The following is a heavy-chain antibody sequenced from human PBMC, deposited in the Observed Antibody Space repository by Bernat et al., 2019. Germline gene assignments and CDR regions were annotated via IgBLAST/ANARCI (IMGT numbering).Heavy chain of an antibody. D-gene: IGHD3-10*01. J-gene: IGHJ4*02. CDR3: ARDGDETRPGEVFGNY. CDR2: ISYDGSNK. V-gene: IGHV3-30-3*01. CDR1: GFTFSSYA. Sequence: QVQLVESGGGVVQPGRSLRLSCAASGFTFSSYAMHWVRQAPGKGLEWVAVISYDGSNKYYADSVKGRFTISRDNSKNTLYLQMNSLRAEDTAVYYCARDGDETRPGEVFGNYWGQGTLVTVSS.